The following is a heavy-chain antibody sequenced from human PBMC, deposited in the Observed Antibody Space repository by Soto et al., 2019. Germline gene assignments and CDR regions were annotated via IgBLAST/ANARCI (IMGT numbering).Heavy chain of an antibody. CDR3: ARDYYTYCFGYYVAPPSDFYGGMDG. D-gene: IGHD3-3*01. CDR1: GCSITSDNYF. CDR2: IYRRGSA. V-gene: IGHV4-39*01. J-gene: IGHJ6*02. Sequence: PAGTLSLTCTVSGCSITSDNYFWGWIRQPPGMGLEWIGNIYRRGSANYNPSINRRLTISVDTSKNQFSLRLSSVTAADTAVYLCARDYYTYCFGYYVAPPSDFYGGMDGLGQGTTVTVSS.